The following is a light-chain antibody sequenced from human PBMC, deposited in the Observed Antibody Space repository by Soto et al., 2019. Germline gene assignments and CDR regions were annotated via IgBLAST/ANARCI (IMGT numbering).Light chain of an antibody. V-gene: IGKV1-5*01. J-gene: IGKJ1*01. CDR2: DAS. CDR1: ETITTS. Sequence: DIQITQSPSTLSSSVGDGVTITCQSSETITTSLAWYQQQPGTAPKVLIYDASTLESGVPSRFSGSGSGTEFTLTISSRQPADFATYYCQQYGSYALTFGQGTKVDI. CDR3: QQYGSYALT.